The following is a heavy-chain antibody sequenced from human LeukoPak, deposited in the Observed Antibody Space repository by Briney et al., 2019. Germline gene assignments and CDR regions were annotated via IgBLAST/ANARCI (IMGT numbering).Heavy chain of an antibody. CDR2: ICASGGSK. CDR3: AKYVSAKGPPYALDV. D-gene: IGHD2/OR15-2a*01. J-gene: IGHJ6*02. Sequence: PGGSLRLSCAASEFTFSSYAMQWVRQAPGKGLEWVAGICASGGSKWYADSVKGRFTISRDNSENTLYLQMNSLRAEDTAVYYCAKYVSAKGPPYALDVWGQGTTVTVSS. CDR1: EFTFSSYA. V-gene: IGHV3-23*01.